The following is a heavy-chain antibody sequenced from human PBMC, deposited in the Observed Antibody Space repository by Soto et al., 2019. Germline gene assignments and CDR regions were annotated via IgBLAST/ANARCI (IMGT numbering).Heavy chain of an antibody. Sequence: EVQLVESGGGLVQPGRPLRLSCAASGFTFENHAMHWVRQAPGKGLEWVSGISWNGGVIGYVGSVKGRFTISRDNAKNYLYLQMDSLRAEDTALYYCAKDVYDRSGYYYDYWGQGTLVTVSS. V-gene: IGHV3-9*01. J-gene: IGHJ4*02. CDR1: GFTFENHA. CDR3: AKDVYDRSGYYYDY. D-gene: IGHD3-22*01. CDR2: ISWNGGVI.